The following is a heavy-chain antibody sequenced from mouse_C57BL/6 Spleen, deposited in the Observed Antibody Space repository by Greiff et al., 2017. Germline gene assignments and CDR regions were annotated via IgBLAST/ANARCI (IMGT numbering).Heavy chain of an antibody. D-gene: IGHD2-3*01. V-gene: IGHV1-63*01. CDR2: IYPGGGYT. CDR1: GYTFTNYW. CDR3: ARVDGYYYFDD. Sequence: VQLQQSGAELVRPGTSVKMSCKASGYTFTNYWIGWAKQRPGHGLEWIGDIYPGGGYTNYNEKFKGKATLTADKSSSTAYMQFSSLTSEDSAIYYCARVDGYYYFDDWGQGTTLTVSS. J-gene: IGHJ2*01.